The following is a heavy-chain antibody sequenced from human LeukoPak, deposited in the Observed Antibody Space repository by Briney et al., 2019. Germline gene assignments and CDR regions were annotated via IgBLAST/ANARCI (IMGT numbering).Heavy chain of an antibody. CDR2: IYYSGST. J-gene: IGHJ1*01. CDR1: GGSVSNFY. V-gene: IGHV4-59*02. D-gene: IGHD2-15*01. Sequence: SETLSLTCTVSGGSVSNFYWSWIRQPPGKGLEWIGYIYYSGSTNYNPSLKSRVTISVDTSKNQFSLKLSSVTAADTAVYYCARARTYCSGGSCYAWYFQHWGQGTLVTVSS. CDR3: ARARTYCSGGSCYAWYFQH.